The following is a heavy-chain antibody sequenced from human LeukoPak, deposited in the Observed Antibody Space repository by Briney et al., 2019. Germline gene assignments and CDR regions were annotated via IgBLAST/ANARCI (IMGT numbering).Heavy chain of an antibody. V-gene: IGHV3-21*01. CDR3: ARDHRAAMVRGVIDY. CDR1: GFTFSSYS. CDR2: ISSSSSYI. J-gene: IGHJ4*02. Sequence: PGGSLRLSCAASGFTFSSYSMNWVRQAPGKGLEWVSSISSSSSYIYYADSVKGRFTISRDNAKNSLYLQMNSLRAEDTAVYYCARDHRAAMVRGVIDYWGQGTLVTVSS. D-gene: IGHD3-10*01.